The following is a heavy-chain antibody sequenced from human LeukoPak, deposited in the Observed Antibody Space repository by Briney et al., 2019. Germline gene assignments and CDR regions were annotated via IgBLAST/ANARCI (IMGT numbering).Heavy chain of an antibody. CDR3: GRDPNGDYVGAFEF. J-gene: IGHJ3*01. CDR2: SSSGGSNP. CDR1: GFTFSKYA. V-gene: IGHV3-23*01. D-gene: IGHD4-17*01. Sequence: GGSLRLSCAASGFTFSKYALVWVRQAPGKGLEWVSASSSGGSNPLYADAVKGRFTISGDNSKNTLYLQMNSLRAEDTAVYYCGRDPNGDYVGAFEFWGRGTMVIVSS.